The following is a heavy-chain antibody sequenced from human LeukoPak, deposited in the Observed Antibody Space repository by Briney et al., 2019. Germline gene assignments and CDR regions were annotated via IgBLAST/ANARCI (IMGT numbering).Heavy chain of an antibody. CDR2: INHSGST. V-gene: IGHV4-34*01. CDR1: GGSFSGYY. D-gene: IGHD1-20*01. Sequence: SETLSLTCAVYGGSFSGYYWSWIRQPPGKGLEWIGEINHSGSTNYNPSLKSRVTISVDTSKNQFSLKLSSVTAADTALYYCASATPNWNYFDNWGQGTLVTVSS. CDR3: ASATPNWNYFDN. J-gene: IGHJ4*02.